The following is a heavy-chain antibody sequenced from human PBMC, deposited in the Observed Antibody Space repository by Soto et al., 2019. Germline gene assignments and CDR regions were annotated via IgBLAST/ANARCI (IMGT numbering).Heavy chain of an antibody. CDR2: IYYSGST. CDR3: VRDARPPGSGSSNWFDH. V-gene: IGHV4-30-4*01. CDR1: GCSISSGDYY. Sequence: PXETLSLTCTVAGCSISSGDYYWSWIRQPPGKGLEWIGYIYYSGSTYYNPSLKSRATTSVDTSKNQFSLKLRSVTAADTAVYYCVRDARPPGSGSSNWFDHWGQGNLVTVSS. D-gene: IGHD3-10*01. J-gene: IGHJ5*02.